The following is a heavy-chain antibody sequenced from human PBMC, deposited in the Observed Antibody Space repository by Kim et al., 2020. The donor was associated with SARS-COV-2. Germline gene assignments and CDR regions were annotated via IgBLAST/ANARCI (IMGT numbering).Heavy chain of an antibody. V-gene: IGHV4-4*02. CDR1: GGSISSSNW. CDR3: ARDMWGSSWSGVFDY. Sequence: SETLSLTCAVSGGSISSSNWWSWVRQPPGKGLEWIGEIYHSGSTNYNPSLKSRVTISVDKSKNQFSLKLSSVTAADTAVYYCARDMWGSSWSGVFDYWGQGTLVTVSS. CDR2: IYHSGST. D-gene: IGHD6-13*01. J-gene: IGHJ4*02.